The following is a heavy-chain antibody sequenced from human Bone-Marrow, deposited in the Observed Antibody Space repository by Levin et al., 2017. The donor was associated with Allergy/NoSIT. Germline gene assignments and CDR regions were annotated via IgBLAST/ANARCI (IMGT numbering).Heavy chain of an antibody. CDR1: GFTVSSNY. D-gene: IGHD1-1*01. Sequence: LSLTCAVSGFTVSSNYMSWVRQAPGKGPEWVSVIYGGGSTYYADSVRGRFTISRDNVKNSLYLQMNNLRAEDTAVYYCATTCASSSCFSLYFRNWGQGAAVTVSS. V-gene: IGHV3-66*01. CDR3: ATTCASSSCFSLYFRN. J-gene: IGHJ1*01. CDR2: IYGGGST.